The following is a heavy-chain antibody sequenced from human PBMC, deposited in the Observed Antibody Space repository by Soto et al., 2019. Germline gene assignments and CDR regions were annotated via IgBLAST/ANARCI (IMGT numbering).Heavy chain of an antibody. J-gene: IGHJ4*02. CDR2: IYSGGST. CDR1: GFTVSSNY. D-gene: IGHD6-19*01. V-gene: IGHV3-53*01. CDR3: ARDIYSSGWYLDY. Sequence: PGGSLRLSCAASGFTVSSNYMSWVRQAPGKGLEWVSVIYSGGSTYYADSVKGRFTISRDNSKNTLYLQMNSLRAEDTAVYYCARDIYSSGWYLDYWGQGTLVTVSS.